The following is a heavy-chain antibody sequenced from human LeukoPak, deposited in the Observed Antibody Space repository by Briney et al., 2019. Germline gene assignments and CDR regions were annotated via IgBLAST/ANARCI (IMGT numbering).Heavy chain of an antibody. CDR2: IYYSGST. D-gene: IGHD2-15*01. CDR3: ARGYCSGGSCYSRTLGY. J-gene: IGHJ4*02. V-gene: IGHV4-61*01. CDR1: GGSVSSGSYY. Sequence: SETLSLTCTVSGGSVSSGSYYWSWIRQPPGMGLEWIGYIYYSGSTNYNPSLKSRVTISVDTSKNQFSLKLSSVAAADTAVYYCARGYCSGGSCYSRTLGYWGQGTLVTVSS.